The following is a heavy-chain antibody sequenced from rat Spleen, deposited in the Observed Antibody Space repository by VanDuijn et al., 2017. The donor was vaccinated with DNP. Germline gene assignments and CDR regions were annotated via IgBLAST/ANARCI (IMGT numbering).Heavy chain of an antibody. V-gene: IGHV5S10*01. D-gene: IGHD1-1*01. CDR1: GFTFSDYA. Sequence: EVQLVESGGGLVQAGRSLKLSCAASGFTFSDYAMAWVRQSPKKGLAWVVTIIYDGGSTYHGDSVKGRFTSSIDNAESTLYLQMNSLRSEDTATYYCARLVDLQDGGDGDVLDAWSQGTSVTVSS. CDR2: IIYDGGST. CDR3: ARLVDLQDGGDGDVLDA. J-gene: IGHJ4*01.